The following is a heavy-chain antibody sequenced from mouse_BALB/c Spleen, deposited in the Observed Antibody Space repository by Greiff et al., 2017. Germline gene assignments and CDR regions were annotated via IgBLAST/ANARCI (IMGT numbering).Heavy chain of an antibody. D-gene: IGHD2-12*01. V-gene: IGHV5-9-3*01. CDR1: GFTFSSYA. Sequence: EVKLVESGGGLVKPGGSLKLSCAASGFTFSSYAMAWVRQTPEKRLEWVATISSGGSYTYYPDSVKGRVTIARDTAKNTLYLQMSSLRSEDTAMYYCARHEELREFDYWGQGTTLTVSS. CDR3: ARHEELREFDY. J-gene: IGHJ2*01. CDR2: ISSGGSYT.